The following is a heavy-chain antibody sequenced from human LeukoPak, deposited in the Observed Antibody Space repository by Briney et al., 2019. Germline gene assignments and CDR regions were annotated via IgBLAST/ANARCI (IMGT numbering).Heavy chain of an antibody. CDR3: ARSVLGYCSGGSCYSSGLDY. V-gene: IGHV3-30-3*01. J-gene: IGHJ4*02. CDR1: GFTFSSYA. D-gene: IGHD2-15*01. CDR2: ISYDGSNK. Sequence: GGSLRLSCAASGFTFSSYAMHWVRQAPGKGLEWVAVISYDGSNKYYADSVKGRFTISRDSSKNTLYLQMNSLRAEDTAVYYCARSVLGYCSGGSCYSSGLDYWGQGTLVTVSS.